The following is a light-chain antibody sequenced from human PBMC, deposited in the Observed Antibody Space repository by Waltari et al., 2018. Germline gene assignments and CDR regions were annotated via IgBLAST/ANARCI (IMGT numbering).Light chain of an antibody. CDR2: EAR. J-gene: IGLJ3*02. V-gene: IGLV2-23*01. CDR3: CSYGGSYTWV. Sequence: QSALTQPASVSGSPGQAINISCTGTNSDVGAYNLVSWYQQYPGRAPRLMIYEARNRPSGVSNRFSASKPGNTASLTISGLQADDEADYYCCSYGGSYTWVFGGGTKVTVL. CDR1: NSDVGAYNL.